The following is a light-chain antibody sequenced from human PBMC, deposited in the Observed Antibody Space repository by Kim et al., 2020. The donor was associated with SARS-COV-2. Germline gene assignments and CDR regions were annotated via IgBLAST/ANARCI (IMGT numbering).Light chain of an antibody. CDR2: RNN. Sequence: GQGVTISCSGSSSNIGSNYVYWYQQRPGPAPKLLIYRNNQRPSGVPDRFSGSKSGTSASLAISGLRSEDEADYYCAAWDDSLSGVVFGGGTQLTVL. J-gene: IGLJ2*01. CDR3: AAWDDSLSGVV. V-gene: IGLV1-47*01. CDR1: SSNIGSNY.